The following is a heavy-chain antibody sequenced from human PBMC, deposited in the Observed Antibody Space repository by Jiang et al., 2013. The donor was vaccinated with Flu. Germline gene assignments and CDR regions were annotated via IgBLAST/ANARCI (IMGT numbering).Heavy chain of an antibody. CDR2: INPDETTT. Sequence: VQLVESGGGLVQPGGSLRVSCAASGFPFKNYWMHWVRQAPGKGLVWVSRINPDETTTDYADSVKGRFTTSRDNARNTLYLQMNSLGAEDTAIYYCTRGRTGGNWYFDYWGQGALVTVSS. V-gene: IGHV3-74*01. CDR3: TRGRTGGNWYFDY. J-gene: IGHJ4*02. CDR1: GFPFKNYW. D-gene: IGHD1-1*01.